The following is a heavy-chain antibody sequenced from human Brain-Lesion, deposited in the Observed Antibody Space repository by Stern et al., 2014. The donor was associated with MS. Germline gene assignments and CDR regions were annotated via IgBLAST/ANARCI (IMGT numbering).Heavy chain of an antibody. CDR2: IHYTGST. CDR3: ASWVGARRRRFDY. Sequence: VQLEESGPGLVKPSETLSLTCTVSGGPISSSSYYWGWIRQPPGKGLEWIGTIHYTGSTNYNPSLKSRVTFSVDMARNQFSLKLGSVTAADTAVYYCASWVGARRRRFDYWGQGTLVTVSS. J-gene: IGHJ4*02. D-gene: IGHD1-26*01. CDR1: GGPISSSSYY. V-gene: IGHV4-39*01.